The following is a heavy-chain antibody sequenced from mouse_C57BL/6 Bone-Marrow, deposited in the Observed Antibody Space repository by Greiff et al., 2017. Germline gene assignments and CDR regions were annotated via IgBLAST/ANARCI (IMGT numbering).Heavy chain of an antibody. CDR2: IHPNSGST. J-gene: IGHJ2*01. CDR1: GYTFTSYW. V-gene: IGHV1-64*01. CDR3: ARGVYYFDY. Sequence: VQLQQPGAELVKPGASVKLSCKASGYTFTSYWMHWVKQRPGTGLEWIGMIHPNSGSTNYNEKFKSKGTLTVDKSSSTAYMQLSSLTSEDSAVYYCARGVYYFDYWGQGTTLTVSS.